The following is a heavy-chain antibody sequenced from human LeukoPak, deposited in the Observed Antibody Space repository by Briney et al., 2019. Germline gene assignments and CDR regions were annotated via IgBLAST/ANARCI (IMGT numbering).Heavy chain of an antibody. CDR1: GYAFTRYD. V-gene: IGHV1-8*01. Sequence: AAVQVSCQASGYAFTRYDINWVRQATGQGLEWMEWMNPNSGSTGYAQKFQGRVTMTRNTSISTAYMELSSLRSEDTAVYYCARGRSRYYYDSSGYDYWGQGTLVTVSS. D-gene: IGHD3-22*01. CDR2: MNPNSGST. J-gene: IGHJ4*02. CDR3: ARGRSRYYYDSSGYDY.